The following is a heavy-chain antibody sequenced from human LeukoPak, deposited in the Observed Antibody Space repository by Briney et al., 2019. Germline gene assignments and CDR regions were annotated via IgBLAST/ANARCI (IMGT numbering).Heavy chain of an antibody. CDR2: IKTKAESYAT. J-gene: IGHJ6*02. V-gene: IGHV3-73*01. Sequence: GGSLRLSCAASGFTFSGSAIHWVRQAAGKGLEWVARIKTKAESYATAYVASVKGRFTISRDDSKNTAYLQMDSLKTEDTAMYYCTRLSGGNSDSYYYGLDVWGQGTTVTVSS. D-gene: IGHD4-23*01. CDR1: GFTFSGSA. CDR3: TRLSGGNSDSYYYGLDV.